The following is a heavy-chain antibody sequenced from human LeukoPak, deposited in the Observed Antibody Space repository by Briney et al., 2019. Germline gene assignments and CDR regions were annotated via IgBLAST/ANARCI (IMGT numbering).Heavy chain of an antibody. CDR1: GYTFTSYY. J-gene: IGHJ4*02. D-gene: IGHD2-15*01. CDR3: ARAYVSGGSCCTFDY. Sequence: ASVKVSCKASGYTFTSYYMHWVRQAPGQGLEWMGIINPSGGSTSYAQKLQGRVTMNRDMSTSTVYMEQSSLRSEDTAVYYCARAYVSGGSCCTFDYWGQGTLVTVSS. V-gene: IGHV1-46*04. CDR2: INPSGGST.